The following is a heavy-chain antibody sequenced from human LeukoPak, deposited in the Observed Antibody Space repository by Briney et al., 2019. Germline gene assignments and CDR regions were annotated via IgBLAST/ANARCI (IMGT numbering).Heavy chain of an antibody. D-gene: IGHD4-11*01. J-gene: IGHJ4*02. CDR2: ISYSGLT. Sequence: SETLSLTCTVSGGSFNRNSYYWDWIRQPPGRGLEWIGCISYSGLTHYNPSLESRVTLSVDTSKSQFSLRLTSVPAADTSMYYCTRRPMTTYSNYGFPDYWGRGTLVTVSS. V-gene: IGHV4-39*01. CDR1: GGSFNRNSYY. CDR3: TRRPMTTYSNYGFPDY.